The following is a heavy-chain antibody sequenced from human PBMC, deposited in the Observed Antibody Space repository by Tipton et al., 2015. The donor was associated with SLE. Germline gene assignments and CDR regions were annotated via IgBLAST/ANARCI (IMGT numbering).Heavy chain of an antibody. CDR3: ARDVREAYSSGWYNAFDV. CDR1: GFTVGNNY. Sequence: SLRLSCAASGFTVGNNYMSWIRQAPGKGLEWVSVIYDDGQKYYGAFVKGRFTISRDNSKNTVYLQMSDLRAEDTAVYYCARDVREAYSSGWYNAFDVWGQGTVVTVSS. D-gene: IGHD6-19*01. J-gene: IGHJ3*01. V-gene: IGHV3-66*01. CDR2: IYDDGQK.